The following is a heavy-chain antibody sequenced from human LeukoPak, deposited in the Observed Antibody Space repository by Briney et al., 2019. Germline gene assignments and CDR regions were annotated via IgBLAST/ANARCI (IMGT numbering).Heavy chain of an antibody. CDR1: GFTFSNAW. J-gene: IGHJ3*02. CDR3: ARVRRDAFDI. Sequence: PGGSLRVSCAASGFTFSNAWMTWVRQAPGKGLEWVGRIRGKSEGETTDYAAPVKGRFSISRDDPTNTLYLQMNSLRAEDTAVYYCARVRRDAFDIWGQGTMVTVSS. V-gene: IGHV3-15*05. CDR2: IRGKSEGETT.